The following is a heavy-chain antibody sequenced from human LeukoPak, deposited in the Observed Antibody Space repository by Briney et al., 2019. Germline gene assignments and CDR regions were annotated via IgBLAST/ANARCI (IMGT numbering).Heavy chain of an antibody. Sequence: ASVKVSCKASGYTFTSYYMHWVRQAPGQGLEWMGIINPSGGSTSYAQKFQGRVTMTRAMSTSPVYMELSSLRSEDAAVYYCARALGPVPPFRYSYYMAVWGKGTTVTVSS. CDR1: GYTFTSYY. CDR3: ARALGPVPPFRYSYYMAV. CDR2: INPSGGST. D-gene: IGHD6-19*01. V-gene: IGHV1-46*01. J-gene: IGHJ6*03.